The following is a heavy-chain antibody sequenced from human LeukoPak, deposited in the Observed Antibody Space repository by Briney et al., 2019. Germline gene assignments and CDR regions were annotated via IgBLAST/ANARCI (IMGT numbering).Heavy chain of an antibody. J-gene: IGHJ4*02. CDR1: GGSFSGYY. CDR3: ARAGPPYSTTVTTLQANFDY. D-gene: IGHD4-17*01. CDR2: INHSGST. Sequence: SETLSLTCAVYGGSFSGYYWSWIRQPPGKGLEWIGEINHSGSTNYNPSLKSRVTISVDTSKSQFSLKLSSVTAADTAVYYCARAGPPYSTTVTTLQANFDYWGQGTLVTVSS. V-gene: IGHV4-34*01.